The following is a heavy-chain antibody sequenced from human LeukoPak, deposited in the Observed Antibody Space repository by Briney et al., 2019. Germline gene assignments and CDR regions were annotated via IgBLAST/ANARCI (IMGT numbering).Heavy chain of an antibody. CDR2: INHSGST. D-gene: IGHD4-17*01. Sequence: SETLSLTCTVSGGSINNYYWSWIRQPAGKGLEWIGEINHSGSTNYNPSLKSRVTISVDTSKNQFSLKLSSVTAADTAVYYCARIYGEFDYWGQGTLVTVSS. J-gene: IGHJ4*02. V-gene: IGHV4-34*01. CDR3: ARIYGEFDY. CDR1: GGSINNYY.